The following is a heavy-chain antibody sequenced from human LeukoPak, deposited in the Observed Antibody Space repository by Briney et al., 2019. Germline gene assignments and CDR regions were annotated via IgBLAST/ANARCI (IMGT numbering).Heavy chain of an antibody. D-gene: IGHD3-9*01. V-gene: IGHV4-34*01. CDR3: ARGKLIRYFDWLSRQFDY. CDR1: GGSFSGYY. J-gene: IGHJ4*02. Sequence: SETLSLTCAVYGGSFSGYYWSWIRQPPGKGLEWIGEINHSGSTNYNPSLKSRVTISVDTSKNQFSLKLSSVTAAGTAVYYCARGKLIRYFDWLSRQFDYWGQGTLVTVSS. CDR2: INHSGST.